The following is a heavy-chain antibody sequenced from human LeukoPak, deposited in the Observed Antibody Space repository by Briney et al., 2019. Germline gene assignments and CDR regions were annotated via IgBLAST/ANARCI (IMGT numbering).Heavy chain of an antibody. V-gene: IGHV4-34*01. Sequence: PSETLSLTCAVYGGSFSGYYWSWIRQPPGKGLEWIGEINHSGSTNYNPPLKSRVTISVDTSKNQFSLKLSSVTAADTAVYYCARAVVVTAYDFWGQGTLVTVSS. D-gene: IGHD2-21*02. J-gene: IGHJ4*02. CDR1: GGSFSGYY. CDR2: INHSGST. CDR3: ARAVVVTAYDF.